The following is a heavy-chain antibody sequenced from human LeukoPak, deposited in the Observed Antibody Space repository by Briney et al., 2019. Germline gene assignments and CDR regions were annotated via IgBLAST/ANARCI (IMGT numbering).Heavy chain of an antibody. D-gene: IGHD3-3*01. CDR3: ARDHGFSYYYYYMDV. CDR2: INQDGSEK. CDR1: GFTLSTYW. Sequence: GGSLRLSCGASGFTLSTYWMSWVRQAPGKGLEWVANINQDGSEKYYVDSAKGRFTISRDNAKNSVYLQMNRLRAEDTAVYYCARDHGFSYYYYYMDVWGKGTTVTVSS. J-gene: IGHJ6*03. V-gene: IGHV3-7*01.